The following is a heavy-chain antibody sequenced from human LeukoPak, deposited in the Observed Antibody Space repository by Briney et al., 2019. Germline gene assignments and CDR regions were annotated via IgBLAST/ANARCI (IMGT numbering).Heavy chain of an antibody. Sequence: SETLSLTCTASGGSISSYYWSWIRQPPGKGLEWIGYIYYSGSTNYNPSLKSRVTISIDTSKNHFSLKLSSVTAADTAVYYCARLRVRGYGYGPWEGPTWLDYWGQGTLVTVSS. CDR2: IYYSGST. J-gene: IGHJ4*02. CDR3: ARLRVRGYGYGPWEGPTWLDY. CDR1: GGSISSYY. D-gene: IGHD5-18*01. V-gene: IGHV4-59*12.